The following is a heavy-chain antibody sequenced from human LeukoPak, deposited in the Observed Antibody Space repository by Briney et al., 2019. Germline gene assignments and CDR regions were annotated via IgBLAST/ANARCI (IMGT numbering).Heavy chain of an antibody. CDR2: ISGSGGST. CDR3: AKDGEGFYYYYYMDV. D-gene: IGHD7-27*01. J-gene: IGHJ6*03. Sequence: GGSLSLSCAASGFTFSSYAMSWVRQAPGKGLEWVSAISGSGGSTYYADSVKGRFTISRDNSKNTLYLQMNSLRAEDTAVYYCAKDGEGFYYYYYMDVWGKGTTVTVSS. V-gene: IGHV3-23*01. CDR1: GFTFSSYA.